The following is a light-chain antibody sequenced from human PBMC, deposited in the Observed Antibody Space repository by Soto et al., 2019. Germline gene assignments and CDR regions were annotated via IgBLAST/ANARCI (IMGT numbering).Light chain of an antibody. J-gene: IGKJ4*01. CDR2: DAS. CDR3: QQRSIWPPLT. V-gene: IGKV3-11*01. CDR1: QSISSY. Sequence: IVLTQSPATLSLSPGERATLSCRASQSISSYLAWYQQKPGQAPRLLIYDASNRATGIPARFSASGSGTDFTLTINLLEPEDFAVYYCQQRSIWPPLTFGGGTRVELK.